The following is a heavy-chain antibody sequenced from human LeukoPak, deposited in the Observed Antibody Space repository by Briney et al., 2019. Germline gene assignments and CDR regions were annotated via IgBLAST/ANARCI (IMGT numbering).Heavy chain of an antibody. CDR1: GFTFSSYW. V-gene: IGHV3-74*01. CDR3: ARASGYYLPLY. Sequence: GGSLRLSCAASGFTFSSYWMHWVRQTPGKGLVWVSRINSDGSNSTYADSVKGRFTISRDNAKNTLYLQMNSLRAEDTAVYYCARASGYYLPLYWGQGTLVTVSS. J-gene: IGHJ4*02. D-gene: IGHD2/OR15-2a*01. CDR2: INSDGSNS.